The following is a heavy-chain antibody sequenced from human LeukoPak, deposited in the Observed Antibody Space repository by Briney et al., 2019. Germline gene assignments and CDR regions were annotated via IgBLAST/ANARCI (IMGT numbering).Heavy chain of an antibody. CDR3: AASGRVHNWFDP. V-gene: IGHV4-59*08. CDR2: IYYSGST. D-gene: IGHD3-16*01. J-gene: IGHJ5*02. CDR1: GGSISSYY. Sequence: SETLSLTCTVSGGSISSYYWSWIRQPPGKGLEWIGYIYYSGSTNYNPSLKCRVTISVDTSKNQFSLKLSSVTAADTAVYYCAASGRVHNWFDPWGQGTLVTVSS.